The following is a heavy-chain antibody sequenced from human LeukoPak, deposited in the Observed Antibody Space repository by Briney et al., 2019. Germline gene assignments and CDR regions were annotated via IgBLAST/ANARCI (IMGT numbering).Heavy chain of an antibody. D-gene: IGHD4-23*01. J-gene: IGHJ4*02. CDR1: GYSFTSYW. Sequence: GESLKISCKGSGYSFTSYWIGWVRQMPGKGLEWMGIIYPGDSDTRYSPSFQGQVTISADKSISTAYLQWSSLKASDTAMYYCARLSGRLRWGGGLPYNFDYWGQGTLVTVSS. CDR2: IYPGDSDT. V-gene: IGHV5-51*01. CDR3: ARLSGRLRWGGGLPYNFDY.